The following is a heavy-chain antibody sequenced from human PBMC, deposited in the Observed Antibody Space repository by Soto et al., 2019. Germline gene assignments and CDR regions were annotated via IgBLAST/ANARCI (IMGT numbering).Heavy chain of an antibody. CDR3: ATPRPGYSSGWYEFDY. V-gene: IGHV1-69*12. CDR2: IIPIFGTT. CDR1: GGTFSSYA. Sequence: QVQLVQSGAEVKKPGSSVKVSCKASGGTFSSYAISWVRQAPGQGLEWMGGIIPIFGTTNYAQKFQGRVTITADEXTXXAYMELSSLRSEDTAVYYCATPRPGYSSGWYEFDYWGQGTLVTVSS. J-gene: IGHJ4*02. D-gene: IGHD6-19*01.